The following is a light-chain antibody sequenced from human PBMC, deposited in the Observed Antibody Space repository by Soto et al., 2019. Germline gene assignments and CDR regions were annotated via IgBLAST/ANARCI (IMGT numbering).Light chain of an antibody. CDR3: ASFTLYSSLI. CDR2: EVR. Sequence: QSVLTQPASLSGSPGQSITISCTGTNNDIGRFDFVSWYQQHPGNSPKLILYEVRDRPSGVSSRFSGSKSANTASLTISGLQAEDEAVYYCASFTLYSSLIFGGGTKLTVL. V-gene: IGLV2-14*01. J-gene: IGLJ2*01. CDR1: NNDIGRFDF.